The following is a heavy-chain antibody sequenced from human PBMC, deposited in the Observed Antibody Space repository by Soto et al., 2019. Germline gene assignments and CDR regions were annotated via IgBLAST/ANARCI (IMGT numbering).Heavy chain of an antibody. Sequence: QVQLVQSGAEVKKPGASVKVSCKASGYTFTSYDINWVRQATGQGLEWMGWMNPNSGNTGYAQKFQGRVTMSRNTSISTAYRELSSLRSEDTSVYYCAREGGYSYGFDYWGQGTLVTVSS. V-gene: IGHV1-8*01. CDR1: GYTFTSYD. CDR3: AREGGYSYGFDY. CDR2: MNPNSGNT. J-gene: IGHJ4*02. D-gene: IGHD5-18*01.